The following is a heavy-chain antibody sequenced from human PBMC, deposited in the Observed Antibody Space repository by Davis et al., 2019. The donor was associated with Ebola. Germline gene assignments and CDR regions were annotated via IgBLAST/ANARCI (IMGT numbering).Heavy chain of an antibody. CDR2: LHPCAGTT. D-gene: IGHD5-12*01. Sequence: ASVKVSCKASGYTFTSYYMHWVRQAPGQALYWLVXLHPCAGTTSSAQKFQGRVTITRDTSTSTVYMELSSLRSEDTAVYYCARSMDMYSGYNFFDYWGQGTLVTVSS. CDR3: ARSMDMYSGYNFFDY. CDR1: GYTFTSYY. J-gene: IGHJ4*02. V-gene: IGHV1-46*01.